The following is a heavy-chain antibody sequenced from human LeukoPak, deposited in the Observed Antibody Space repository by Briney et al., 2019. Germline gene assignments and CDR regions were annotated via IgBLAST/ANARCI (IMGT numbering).Heavy chain of an antibody. Sequence: ASVKVSCKASGYTFTSYYMHWVRQAPGRGLEWMGIINPSGGNTSYAQKFQGRVTMTRDTSTSTVYMELSSLRSEDTAVYYCAGDVSDCSGGSCYSYFDYWGQGTLVTVSS. CDR3: AGDVSDCSGGSCYSYFDY. CDR2: INPSGGNT. CDR1: GYTFTSYY. J-gene: IGHJ4*02. D-gene: IGHD2-15*01. V-gene: IGHV1-46*01.